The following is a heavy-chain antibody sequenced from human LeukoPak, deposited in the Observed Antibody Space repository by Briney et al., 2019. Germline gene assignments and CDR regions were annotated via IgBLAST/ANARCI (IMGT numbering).Heavy chain of an antibody. CDR2: IKQDGIEK. V-gene: IGHV3-7*03. CDR3: ARDKSHCSGGSCYYYGMDV. CDR1: GFTFRSYW. D-gene: IGHD2-15*01. J-gene: IGHJ6*02. Sequence: GGSLRLSCAASGFTFRSYWMDWVRQAPGKGLEWVANIKQDGIEKYFVDSVKGRFAISRDNAKNSLYLQMNNLRAEDTAVYYCARDKSHCSGGSCYYYGMDVWGQGTTVTVSS.